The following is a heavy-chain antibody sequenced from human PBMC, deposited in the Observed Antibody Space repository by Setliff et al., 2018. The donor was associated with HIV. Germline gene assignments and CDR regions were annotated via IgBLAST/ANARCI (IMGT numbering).Heavy chain of an antibody. J-gene: IGHJ3*02. Sequence: ASVKVSCKASGYTFNNYALYCVRQAPGQGFEWMGWINTNTGSQTYAQGFTRRFVFSLDPSVRTAYLQITGLKAEDTAVYYCARGGDRMQIWSRFPFDIWGQGTMVTVSS. CDR1: GYTFNNYA. D-gene: IGHD3-10*01. CDR2: INTNTGSQ. V-gene: IGHV7-4-1*02. CDR3: ARGGDRMQIWSRFPFDI.